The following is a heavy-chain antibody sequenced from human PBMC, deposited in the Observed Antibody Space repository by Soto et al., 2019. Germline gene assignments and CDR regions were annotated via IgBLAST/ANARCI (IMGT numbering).Heavy chain of an antibody. D-gene: IGHD3-10*01. Sequence: AETLSLTCAVSAGSISTTNWYVWVRQPPGIGLEWIGEIYHTGTTTYNPSLKSRVTMSVDTSKNQFSLRLSFVTAADTAVYYCATSSGSAYGLDVWGPGATVTVSS. CDR2: IYHTGTT. V-gene: IGHV4-4*02. CDR1: AGSISTTNW. J-gene: IGHJ6*02. CDR3: ATSSGSAYGLDV.